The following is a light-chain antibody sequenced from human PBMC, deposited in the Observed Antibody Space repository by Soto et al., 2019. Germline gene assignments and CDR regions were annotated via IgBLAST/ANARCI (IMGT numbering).Light chain of an antibody. CDR3: QAFDTSLGRSV. V-gene: IGLV1-40*01. CDR2: GNN. J-gene: IGLJ2*01. CDR1: SSNIGAGFD. Sequence: QSVLTQPPSVSGAPGQRVTIPCTGTSSNIGAGFDVHWYQPLPGTAPKLLIYGNNHRPSGVPDRFSGSKSGTSASLAITGLQAEDEAEYSCQAFDTSLGRSVFGGGTKLTVL.